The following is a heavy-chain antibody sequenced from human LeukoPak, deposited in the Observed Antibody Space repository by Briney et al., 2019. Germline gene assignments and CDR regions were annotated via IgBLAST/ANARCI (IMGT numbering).Heavy chain of an antibody. Sequence: GASVKVSCKASGGTFSSYAISWVRQAPGQGLEWMERIIPILGIANYAQKFQGRVTITADKSTSTAYMELSSLRSEDTAVYYCARGSMYYYDSSGYYLHYWGQGTLVTVSS. D-gene: IGHD3-22*01. CDR3: ARGSMYYYDSSGYYLHY. V-gene: IGHV1-69*04. CDR2: IIPILGIA. CDR1: GGTFSSYA. J-gene: IGHJ4*02.